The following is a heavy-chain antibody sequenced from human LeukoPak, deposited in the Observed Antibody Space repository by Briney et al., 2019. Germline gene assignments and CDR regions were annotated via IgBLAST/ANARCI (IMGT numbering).Heavy chain of an antibody. J-gene: IGHJ4*02. CDR2: IKEDGSEK. Sequence: GGSLRLSCAASGFTFSNYWMSWVRQAPGKGLEWVANIKEDGSEKYYVDSVKGRFTISRDNAKNSLYLQMNSLRAEDTAVYYFGRDGSSFDYWGQGTLGTVSS. V-gene: IGHV3-7*01. CDR1: GFTFSNYW. D-gene: IGHD2-15*01. CDR3: GRDGSSFDY.